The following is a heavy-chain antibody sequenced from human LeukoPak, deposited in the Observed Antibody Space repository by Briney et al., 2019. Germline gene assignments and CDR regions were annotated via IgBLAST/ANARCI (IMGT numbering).Heavy chain of an antibody. Sequence: ASVKVSCKASGYTFTSYGISWVRQAPGQGLEWMGWISAYNGNTNYAQKLQGRVTMTRDTSTSTVYMELSSLRSEDTAVYYCARDPNGGHFDYWGQGTLVTVSS. CDR3: ARDPNGGHFDY. J-gene: IGHJ4*02. CDR2: ISAYNGNT. CDR1: GYTFTSYG. V-gene: IGHV1-18*01. D-gene: IGHD4-23*01.